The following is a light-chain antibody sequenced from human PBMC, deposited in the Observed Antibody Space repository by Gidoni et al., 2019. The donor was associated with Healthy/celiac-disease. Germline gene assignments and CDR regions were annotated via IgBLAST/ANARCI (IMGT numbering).Light chain of an antibody. Sequence: DIQLTQSPSFLSASVGDRFTITCRASQGISSYLAWYQQKPGKAPKLLIYAASTLQSGVPSRFSGSGSGTEFTLTISSLQPEDFATYYCQQLNSYPPYTFGQGTKLEIK. CDR1: QGISSY. J-gene: IGKJ2*01. CDR3: QQLNSYPPYT. CDR2: AAS. V-gene: IGKV1-9*01.